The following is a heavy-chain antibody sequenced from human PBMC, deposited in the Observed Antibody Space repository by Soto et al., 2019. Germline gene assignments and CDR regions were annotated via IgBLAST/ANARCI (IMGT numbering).Heavy chain of an antibody. V-gene: IGHV3-23*01. J-gene: IGHJ4*02. CDR1: GFTFSSYA. Sequence: EVQLLESGGGLVQPGGSLRLSCAASGFTFSSYAMNWVRQAPGKGLEWVSAISGSGGSTYYADSVKGQFTISRDNSKNTLYLQMNSLRAEDTAVYYCAKDYCSSTSCYLFDYWGQGTLVTVSS. CDR3: AKDYCSSTSCYLFDY. D-gene: IGHD2-2*01. CDR2: ISGSGGST.